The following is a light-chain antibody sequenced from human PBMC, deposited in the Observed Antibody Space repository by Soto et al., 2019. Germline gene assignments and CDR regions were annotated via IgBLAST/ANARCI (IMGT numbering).Light chain of an antibody. V-gene: IGKV3-20*01. CDR2: AAS. Sequence: EIALTQSAGTLSLSPGERATLSCRASQGVGNKYLAWYQQRPGQAPSLLIYAASSRATGVPDRFSGSGSGTDFTLTISRLEPEDFAVYYCQQYTNAHGITFGQGTRLEIK. CDR1: QGVGNKY. J-gene: IGKJ5*01. CDR3: QQYTNAHGIT.